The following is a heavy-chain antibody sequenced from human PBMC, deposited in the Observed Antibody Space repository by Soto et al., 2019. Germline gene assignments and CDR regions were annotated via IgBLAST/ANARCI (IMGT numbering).Heavy chain of an antibody. Sequence: EVQLVESGGGLVQPGGSLRLSCAASGFTFSSYSMNWVRQAPGKGLEWVSYISSSSSTIYYADSVKGRFTISRDNAKNSLYLQMNRLGDEDTAVYYCARDHYGDYPYYFDYWGQGTLVTVSS. CDR1: GFTFSSYS. CDR2: ISSSSSTI. CDR3: ARDHYGDYPYYFDY. J-gene: IGHJ4*02. V-gene: IGHV3-48*02. D-gene: IGHD4-17*01.